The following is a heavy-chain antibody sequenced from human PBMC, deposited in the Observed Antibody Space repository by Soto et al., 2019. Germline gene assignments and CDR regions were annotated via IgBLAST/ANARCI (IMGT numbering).Heavy chain of an antibody. D-gene: IGHD4-17*01. V-gene: IGHV4-30-4*01. Sequence: QVQLQESGPGLVKPSQTLSLTCPVSGGSISSGDYYWSWIRQPPGKGLEWIGYIYYSGSTYYNPSLKSRVTISVDTSKTQFSLKLSSVTAADTAVYYCSRGEDYGDHCYFDYWGQGTLVTVSS. CDR2: IYYSGST. J-gene: IGHJ4*02. CDR1: GGSISSGDYY. CDR3: SRGEDYGDHCYFDY.